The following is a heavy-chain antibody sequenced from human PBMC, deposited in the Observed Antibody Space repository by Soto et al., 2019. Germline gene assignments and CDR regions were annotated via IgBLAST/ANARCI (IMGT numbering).Heavy chain of an antibody. J-gene: IGHJ6*02. CDR3: ARSSNYTVFEYSYGMDV. CDR2: IIPIFGTA. D-gene: IGHD4-4*01. CDR1: GGTFSSYA. V-gene: IGHV1-69*01. Sequence: QVQLVQSGAEVKKPGSSVKVSCKASGGTFSSYAISWVRQAPGQGLEWMGGIIPIFGTANYAQKFRGRVTSIADGSTSTAYRGLGSLRSEDWGVYYCARSSNYTVFEYSYGMDVWGQGTTVAVSS.